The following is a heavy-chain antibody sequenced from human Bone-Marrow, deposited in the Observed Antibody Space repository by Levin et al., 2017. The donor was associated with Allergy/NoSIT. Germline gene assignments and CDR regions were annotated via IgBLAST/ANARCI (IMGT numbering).Heavy chain of an antibody. V-gene: IGHV5-51*01. Sequence: GESLKISCKDSGYSFTSYWIAWVRQRPGKGLEWMGSINPGDSDTRNSPSFKGHVTIPADKSISTAYLQWSSLKSSDTAIYYCARQQEQMDPFDMWGQGSMVTVSA. J-gene: IGHJ3*02. D-gene: IGHD1-26*01. CDR2: INPGDSDT. CDR1: GYSFTSYW. CDR3: ARQQEQMDPFDM.